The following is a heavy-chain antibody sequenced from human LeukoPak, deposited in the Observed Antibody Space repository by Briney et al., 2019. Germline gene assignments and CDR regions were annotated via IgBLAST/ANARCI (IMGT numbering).Heavy chain of an antibody. Sequence: ASVTVSCKASGYTFTSYDINWVRQAPGQGLEWMGWMNPNSGNTGYAQKFQGRVTITRNTSISTAYMELSSLRSEDTAVYYCARVSVLRFLEWLHYYMDVWGKGTTVTVSS. CDR1: GYTFTSYD. CDR2: MNPNSGNT. D-gene: IGHD3-3*01. J-gene: IGHJ6*03. CDR3: ARVSVLRFLEWLHYYMDV. V-gene: IGHV1-8*03.